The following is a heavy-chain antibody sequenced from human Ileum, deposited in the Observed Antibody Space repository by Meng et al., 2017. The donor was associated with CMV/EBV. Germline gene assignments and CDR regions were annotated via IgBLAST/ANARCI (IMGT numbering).Heavy chain of an antibody. Sequence: VQLVHAVAEVKKPGSSVKVSCKASGCTFSSYAISWVRQAPGPGLEWMGGIIPIFGTANYAQKFQCRVTITADESTSTAYMELSSLRSEDTAVYYCAREKVRGVIGAYFDYWGQGTLVTVSS. CDR3: AREKVRGVIGAYFDY. D-gene: IGHD3-10*01. V-gene: IGHV1-69*12. CDR2: IIPIFGTA. CDR1: GCTFSSYA. J-gene: IGHJ4*02.